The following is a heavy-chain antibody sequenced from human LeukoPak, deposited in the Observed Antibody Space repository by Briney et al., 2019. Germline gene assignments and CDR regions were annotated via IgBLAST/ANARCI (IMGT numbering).Heavy chain of an antibody. Sequence: PGGSLRLSCAASGFTFSSYAMSWVRQAPGKGLEWVSAISGSGGSTYYADSVKGRFTISRDNSKNTLYLQMNSLRAEDTAVYYCAKGVIAAAGLYYYMDVWGKGTTVTVSS. CDR3: AKGVIAAAGLYYYMDV. CDR1: GFTFSSYA. D-gene: IGHD6-13*01. CDR2: ISGSGGST. J-gene: IGHJ6*03. V-gene: IGHV3-23*01.